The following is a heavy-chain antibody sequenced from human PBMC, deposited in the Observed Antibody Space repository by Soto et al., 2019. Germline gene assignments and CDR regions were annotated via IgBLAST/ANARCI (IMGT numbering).Heavy chain of an antibody. J-gene: IGHJ3*02. CDR3: ARRTTVVTSMRPPDAFDI. V-gene: IGHV4-31*03. Sequence: SETLSLTCTVSGGSISSGGYYWSWIRQHPGKGLEWIGYIYYSGSTYYNPSLKSRVTISVDTSKNQFSLELSSVTAADTAVYYCARRTTVVTSMRPPDAFDIWGQGTMVTVS. CDR2: IYYSGST. D-gene: IGHD4-17*01. CDR1: GGSISSGGYY.